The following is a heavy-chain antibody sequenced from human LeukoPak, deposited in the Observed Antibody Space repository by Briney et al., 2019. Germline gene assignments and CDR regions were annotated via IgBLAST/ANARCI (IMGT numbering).Heavy chain of an antibody. CDR1: GGSFSGYY. Sequence: SETLSLTCAVYGGSFSGYYWSWIRQPPGKGLEWIGYIYYSGSTNYNPSLKSRVTISVDTSKNQFSLKLSSVTAADTAVYYCARVYYGSGSKRVDYWGQGTLVTVSS. D-gene: IGHD3-10*01. V-gene: IGHV4-59*01. CDR2: IYYSGST. J-gene: IGHJ4*02. CDR3: ARVYYGSGSKRVDY.